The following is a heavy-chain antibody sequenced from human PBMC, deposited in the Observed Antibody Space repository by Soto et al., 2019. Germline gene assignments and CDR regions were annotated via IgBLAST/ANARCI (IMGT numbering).Heavy chain of an antibody. D-gene: IGHD2-15*01. CDR1: GGSFSGYY. CDR2: INHSGST. V-gene: IGHV4-34*01. Sequence: QVQLQQWGAGLLKPSETLSLTCAVYGGSFSGYYWSWIRQPPGKGLEWIGEINHSGSTNYNPSLKSGVTIPVDTSKNQFSLKLGSVPAADTAVYYFARGVPYCSGGSCYSYGFDPWGQGTRVTSPQ. J-gene: IGHJ5*02. CDR3: ARGVPYCSGGSCYSYGFDP.